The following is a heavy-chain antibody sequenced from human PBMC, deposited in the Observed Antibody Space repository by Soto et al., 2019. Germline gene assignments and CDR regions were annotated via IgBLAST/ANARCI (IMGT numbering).Heavy chain of an antibody. J-gene: IGHJ4*02. CDR1: SGSISSSNW. D-gene: IGHD5-12*01. V-gene: IGHV4-4*02. CDR3: ASAPVATTTYYFDY. CDR2: IYHSGST. Sequence: SETLSLTCAVSSGSISSSNWWSWVRQPPGKGLEWIGEIYHSGSTNYNPSLKSRVTISVDKSKNQFSLKLSSVTAADTAVYYCASAPVATTTYYFDYWGQGTLVTVSS.